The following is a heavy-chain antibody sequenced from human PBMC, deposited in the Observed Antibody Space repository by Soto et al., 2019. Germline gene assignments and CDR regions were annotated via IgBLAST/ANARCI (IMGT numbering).Heavy chain of an antibody. J-gene: IGHJ4*02. CDR3: ARTKWLVLGGDY. CDR1: GFTFSSYS. D-gene: IGHD6-19*01. Sequence: EVHLVESGGGLVQPGGSLRLSCAASGFTFSSYSMSWVRQVPGKGLEWVANINEDGSDKYYVDSVKGRFTISRDNAKNSLFLQMSSLRAEDTAVYYCARTKWLVLGGDYWGQGTLVTVSS. CDR2: INEDGSDK. V-gene: IGHV3-7*04.